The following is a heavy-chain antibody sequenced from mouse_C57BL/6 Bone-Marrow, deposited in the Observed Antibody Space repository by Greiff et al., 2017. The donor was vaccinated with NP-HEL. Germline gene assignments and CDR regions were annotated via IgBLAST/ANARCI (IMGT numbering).Heavy chain of an antibody. V-gene: IGHV6-3*01. CDR2: IRLKSDNYAT. J-gene: IGHJ3*01. CDR3: TAGVYYYGSSGSWFAY. Sequence: EVMLVESGGGLVQPGGSMKLSCVASGFTFSNYWMNWVRQSPEKGLEWVAQIRLKSDNYATHYAESVKGRFTISRDDSKSSVYLQMNNLRAEDTGIYYCTAGVYYYGSSGSWFAYWGQGTLVTVSA. CDR1: GFTFSNYW. D-gene: IGHD1-1*01.